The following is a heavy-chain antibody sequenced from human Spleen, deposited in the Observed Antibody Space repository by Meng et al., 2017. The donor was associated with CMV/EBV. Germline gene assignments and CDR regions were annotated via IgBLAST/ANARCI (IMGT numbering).Heavy chain of an antibody. CDR3: ARLPNWDNDYYYYGMDV. CDR1: RFTFSTYS. V-gene: IGHV3-21*01. Sequence: GESLKISCAASRFTFSTYSMNWVRQAPGKGLEWVSFITSSSSYIYYTDSVKGRFTISRDNARNSLYLQMNSLRAEDTAVYYCARLPNWDNDYYYYGMDVWGQGTTVTVSS. J-gene: IGHJ6*02. D-gene: IGHD7-27*01. CDR2: ITSSSSYI.